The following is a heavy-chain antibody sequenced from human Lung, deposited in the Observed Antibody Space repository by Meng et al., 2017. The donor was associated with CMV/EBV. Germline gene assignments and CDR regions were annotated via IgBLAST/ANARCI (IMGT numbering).Heavy chain of an antibody. CDR1: GYSFITDD. J-gene: IGHJ6*02. CDR3: ARSLVHSAMDV. V-gene: IGHV1-8*01. D-gene: IGHD3-16*01. Sequence: SVXVSWKASGYSFITDDINWVRQAAGQGPEWMGWMNPNSGNTGYAQKFQGRVTMTRNVSTRTAYMELTSLRSEDTAVYYCARSLVHSAMDVWGQGTAVTVSS. CDR2: MNPNSGNT.